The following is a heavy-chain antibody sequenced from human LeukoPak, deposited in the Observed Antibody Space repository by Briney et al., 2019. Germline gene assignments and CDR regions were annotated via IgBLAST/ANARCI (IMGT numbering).Heavy chain of an antibody. V-gene: IGHV1-69*04. CDR1: GGTFSSYA. CDR2: IIPILGIA. Sequence: SVKVSCKASGGTFSSYAISWVRQAPGQGLEWMGRIIPILGIANYAQKFQGRVTITADKSTSTAYMELSSLRSEDTAVYYCARVRPGIAAAGTKGWFDPWGQGTLVTVSS. CDR3: ARVRPGIAAAGTKGWFDP. J-gene: IGHJ5*02. D-gene: IGHD6-13*01.